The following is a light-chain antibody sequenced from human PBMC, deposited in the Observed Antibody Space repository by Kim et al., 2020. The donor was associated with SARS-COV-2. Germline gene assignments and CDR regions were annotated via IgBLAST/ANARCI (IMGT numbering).Light chain of an antibody. CDR2: AAS. V-gene: IGKV1-12*01. CDR1: QDISSW. Sequence: ASVGDRVTITCRASQDISSWLAWYQQKPGKAPNLLIYAASSLQSGVPSRFSGSGSETNFTLTISSLQPEDFATYYCQQASSFPLTFGGGTKVDIK. J-gene: IGKJ4*01. CDR3: QQASSFPLT.